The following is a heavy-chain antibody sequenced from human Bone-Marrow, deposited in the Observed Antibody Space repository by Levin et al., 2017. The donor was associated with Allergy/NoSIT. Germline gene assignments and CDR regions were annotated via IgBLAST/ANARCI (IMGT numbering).Heavy chain of an antibody. Sequence: GGSLRLSCAASGFSFSSYWMSWVRQPPGKGLEWVANIKQDGSEKYYVDSVKGRFTISRDNAKNSLYLQMNSLRAEDTAVYYCARVRGGGYSGYDKSSFDYWGQGTLVTVSS. CDR1: GFSFSSYW. J-gene: IGHJ4*02. D-gene: IGHD5-12*01. CDR2: IKQDGSEK. V-gene: IGHV3-7*01. CDR3: ARVRGGGYSGYDKSSFDY.